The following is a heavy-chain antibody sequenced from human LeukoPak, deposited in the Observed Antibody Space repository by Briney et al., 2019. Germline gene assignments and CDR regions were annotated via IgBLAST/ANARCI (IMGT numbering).Heavy chain of an antibody. V-gene: IGHV3-74*01. D-gene: IGHD1-1*01. CDR2: INSDGSST. CDR3: ARDFQLHTTADAFDI. J-gene: IGHJ3*02. Sequence: GGSLRLSCAASGFTFSSYWMHWVRQAPGKGLVWVSRINSDGSSTSYADSVKGQFTISRDNAKNTLYLQMNSLIAEDTAVYYCARDFQLHTTADAFDIWGQGTMVTVSS. CDR1: GFTFSSYW.